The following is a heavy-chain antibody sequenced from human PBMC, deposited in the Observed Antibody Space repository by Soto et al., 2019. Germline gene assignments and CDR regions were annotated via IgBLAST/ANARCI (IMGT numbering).Heavy chain of an antibody. CDR2: ISSSGSTI. V-gene: IGHV3-11*01. CDR3: AYDSSGYYYVGHDAFDI. D-gene: IGHD3-22*01. Sequence: GGSLRLSCAASGFTFSDYYMSWIRQAPGKGLEWVSYISSSGSTIYYADSVKGRFTISRDNAKNSLYLQMNSLRAEDTAVYYCAYDSSGYYYVGHDAFDIWGQGTMVTVSS. J-gene: IGHJ3*02. CDR1: GFTFSDYY.